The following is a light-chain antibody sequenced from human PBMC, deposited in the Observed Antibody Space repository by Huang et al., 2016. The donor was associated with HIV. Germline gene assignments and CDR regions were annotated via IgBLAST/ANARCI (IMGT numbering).Light chain of an antibody. CDR1: QSVSSN. J-gene: IGKJ3*01. V-gene: IGKV3-15*01. CDR3: QQYNKWPPFT. Sequence: EIVLTQSPATLSVSPGERATLSCRASQSVSSNLAWYQQKPGQAPRLLIYGVSTRATGSPARFSGSGSGTEFTLTISSLQSEDFAVYYCQQYNKWPPFTFGPGTKVDIK. CDR2: GVS.